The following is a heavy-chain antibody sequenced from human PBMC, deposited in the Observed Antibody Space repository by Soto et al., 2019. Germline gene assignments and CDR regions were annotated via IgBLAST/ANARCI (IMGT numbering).Heavy chain of an antibody. D-gene: IGHD2-21*01. V-gene: IGHV3-21*01. Sequence: EVQLVESGGGLVKPGGSLRLSCAASGFTFSSYSMNWVRQAPGKGLEWVSSISSSSSYIYYADSVKGRFTISRDNAKNSLYLQMNSLRAEDTAVYYCARAIGYYYYMDAWGKGTTVTVSS. CDR1: GFTFSSYS. CDR2: ISSSSSYI. CDR3: ARAIGYYYYMDA. J-gene: IGHJ6*03.